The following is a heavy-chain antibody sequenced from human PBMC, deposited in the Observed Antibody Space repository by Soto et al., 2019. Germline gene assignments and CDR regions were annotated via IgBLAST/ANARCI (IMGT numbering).Heavy chain of an antibody. Sequence: ASVKFSCKASGGTFSSYAISWVRQAPGQWLEWMGWISAYNGNTNYAQKLQGRVTMTTDTSTSTAYMELRSLRSDDTAVYYCARVKAAAGLYYYYYGMDVWGQGTTVTVSS. CDR3: ARVKAAAGLYYYYYGMDV. V-gene: IGHV1-18*01. CDR1: GGTFSSYA. CDR2: ISAYNGNT. J-gene: IGHJ6*02. D-gene: IGHD6-13*01.